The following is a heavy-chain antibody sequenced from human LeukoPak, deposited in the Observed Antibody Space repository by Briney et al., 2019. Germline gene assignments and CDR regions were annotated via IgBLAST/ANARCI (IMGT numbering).Heavy chain of an antibody. Sequence: GGSLRLSCAASGFTFSSYAMSWVRQAPGKGQEWVSGISGSGGSTKYADSVKGRLTISRDNSKNTLYLQMNSLRAEDTVVYYCAKEEYSSSYDYWGQGTLVTVSS. V-gene: IGHV3-23*01. D-gene: IGHD6-6*01. CDR2: ISGSGGST. J-gene: IGHJ4*02. CDR1: GFTFSSYA. CDR3: AKEEYSSSYDY.